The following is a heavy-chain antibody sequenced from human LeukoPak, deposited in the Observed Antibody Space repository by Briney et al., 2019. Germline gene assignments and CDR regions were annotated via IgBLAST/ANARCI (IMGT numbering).Heavy chain of an antibody. J-gene: IGHJ4*02. CDR3: AKDLYYGEIGPGLEFDY. Sequence: SETLSLTCVVYGGSFSGYYWSWIRQPPGKGLEWIGEINHSGSTNYSPSLKSRVTISVDTSKNHFSLKVNSVTAADTAVYYCAKDLYYGEIGPGLEFDYWGQGTLVTVSS. CDR1: GGSFSGYY. CDR2: INHSGST. V-gene: IGHV4-34*01. D-gene: IGHD4-17*01.